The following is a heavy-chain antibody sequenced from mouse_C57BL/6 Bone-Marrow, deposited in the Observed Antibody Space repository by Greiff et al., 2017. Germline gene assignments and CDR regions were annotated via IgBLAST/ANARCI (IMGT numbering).Heavy chain of an antibody. CDR2: IYPGGGYT. D-gene: IGHD1-1*01. J-gene: IGHJ1*03. Sequence: QVQLQQSGAELVRPGTSVKMSCKASGYTFTNYWIGWAKQRPGHGLEWIGDIYPGGGYTNYNEKFKGKATLAADKSSSTAYMQCSSLTSADSAISYCARWHYGHWYFDVWGTGTTVTVSS. CDR3: ARWHYGHWYFDV. CDR1: GYTFTNYW. V-gene: IGHV1-63*01.